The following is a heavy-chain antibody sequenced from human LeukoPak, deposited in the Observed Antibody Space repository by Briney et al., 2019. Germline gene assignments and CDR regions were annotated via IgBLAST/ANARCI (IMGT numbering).Heavy chain of an antibody. J-gene: IGHJ5*02. D-gene: IGHD3-10*01. CDR1: GYSISSGYY. V-gene: IGHV4-38-2*02. CDR2: IYHSGST. Sequence: KASETLSLTCTVSGYSISSGYYWGWIRQPPGKGLEWIGSIYHSGSTYYNPSLKSRVTISVDTSKNQFSLNLSSVTAADTAVYYCARGDITMVRGVRDNWFDPWGQGTLVTVPS. CDR3: ARGDITMVRGVRDNWFDP.